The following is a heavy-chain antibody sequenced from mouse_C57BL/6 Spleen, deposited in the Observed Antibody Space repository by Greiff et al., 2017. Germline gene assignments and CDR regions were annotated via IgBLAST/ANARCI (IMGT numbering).Heavy chain of an antibody. V-gene: IGHV5-9-1*02. J-gene: IGHJ3*01. CDR3: TRDPDYYGSSLAWFAY. D-gene: IGHD1-1*01. Sequence: VQLVESGEGLVKPGGSLKLSCAASGFTFSSYAMSWVRQTPEKRLEWVAYISSGGDYIYYADTVKGRFTISRDNARNTLYLQMSSLKSEDTAMYYCTRDPDYYGSSLAWFAYWGQGTLVTVSA. CDR2: ISSGGDYI. CDR1: GFTFSSYA.